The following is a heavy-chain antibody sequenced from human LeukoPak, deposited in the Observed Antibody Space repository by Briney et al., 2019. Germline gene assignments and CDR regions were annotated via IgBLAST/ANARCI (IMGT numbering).Heavy chain of an antibody. J-gene: IGHJ4*02. CDR2: ISSSSSYI. Sequence: PGGSLRLSCAASGFTFSSYSMNWVRQAPGKGLEWVSSISSSSSYIYYADSVKGRFTISRDNAKNSLYLQMNSLRAEDTAVYYCARDEVVVFPAPDYWGQGTLVTVSS. CDR3: ARDEVVVFPAPDY. V-gene: IGHV3-21*01. D-gene: IGHD3-22*01. CDR1: GFTFSSYS.